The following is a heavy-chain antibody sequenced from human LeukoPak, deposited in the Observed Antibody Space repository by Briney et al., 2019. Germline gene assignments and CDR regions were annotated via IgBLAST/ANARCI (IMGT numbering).Heavy chain of an antibody. CDR2: VYSSGNT. D-gene: IGHD2-2*01. CDR3: ARSPSLVVVVPASYDAFDI. J-gene: IGHJ3*02. Sequence: SETLSLTCTVSGGSMNTFYWNWMRQPAGKGLEWIGRVYSSGNTDYHPSLKSRVTMSVDTSKNQFSLKLRSVTAADTAMYYCARSPSLVVVVPASYDAFDIWGQGTLVTVSS. CDR1: GGSMNTFY. V-gene: IGHV4-4*07.